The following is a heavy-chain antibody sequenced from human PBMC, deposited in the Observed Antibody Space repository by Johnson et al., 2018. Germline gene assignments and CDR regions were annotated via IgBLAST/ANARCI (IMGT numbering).Heavy chain of an antibody. CDR2: ISPGGDT. J-gene: IGHJ6*03. CDR3: ARETFPHHHMDV. CDR1: GFTVSSNY. V-gene: IGHV3-66*02. Sequence: EVQLVESGGGLVQPGGSLRLSCVASGFTVSSNYMSWVRQPPAKGLEWVSVISPGGDTYYADSVRGRFSISRDNSKNTLYLQMNSLTTEDTALYYCARETFPHHHMDVWGKGNTVIVSS. D-gene: IGHD2/OR15-2a*01.